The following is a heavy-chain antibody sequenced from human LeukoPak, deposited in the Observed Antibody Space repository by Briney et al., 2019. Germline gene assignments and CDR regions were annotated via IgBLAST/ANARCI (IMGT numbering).Heavy chain of an antibody. CDR1: GYSVSSGYY. V-gene: IGHV4-38-2*02. J-gene: IGHJ4*02. CDR3: ARDRRYCSGGSCSRNTLDY. D-gene: IGHD2-15*01. Sequence: SETLSLTCTVSGYSVSSGYYWGWIRQPPGKGLEWIGSIYHSGSTYYNPSLKSRVTISVDTSKNQFSLKLSSVTAADTAVYYCARDRRYCSGGSCSRNTLDYWGQGTLVTVSS. CDR2: IYHSGST.